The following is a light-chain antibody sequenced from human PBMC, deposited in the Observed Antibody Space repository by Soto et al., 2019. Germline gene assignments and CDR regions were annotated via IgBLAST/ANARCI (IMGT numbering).Light chain of an antibody. CDR3: CSYAGSFRYV. CDR2: DVS. V-gene: IGLV2-11*01. CDR1: SSDVGGYNY. J-gene: IGLJ1*01. Sequence: QSALTQARSVSGSPGQSVTISCTGTSSDVGGYNYVSWYQQHPGKAPKLMIYDVSKRPSGVPDRFSGSKSGNTASLTISGLQAEDEADYYCCSYAGSFRYVFGTGTKLTVL.